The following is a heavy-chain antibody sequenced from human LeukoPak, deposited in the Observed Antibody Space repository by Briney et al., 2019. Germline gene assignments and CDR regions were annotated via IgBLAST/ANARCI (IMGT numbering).Heavy chain of an antibody. Sequence: PGASVKVSCKTAGYTFSDYYMHWVRQAPGQGLEWMGWINPNSGGTNYAQNFQDRVTMTRDTSINTAYMELTRLRSDDTAVYYCARNQGYSGTYYAYWGQGTLVTVSS. J-gene: IGHJ4*02. CDR2: INPNSGGT. CDR3: ARNQGYSGTYYAY. CDR1: GYTFSDYY. V-gene: IGHV1-2*02. D-gene: IGHD1-26*01.